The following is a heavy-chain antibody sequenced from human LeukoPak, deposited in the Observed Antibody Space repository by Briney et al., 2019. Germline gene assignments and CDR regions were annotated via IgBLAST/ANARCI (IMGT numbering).Heavy chain of an antibody. CDR1: GFTFSNAW. V-gene: IGHV3-15*01. J-gene: IGHJ4*02. Sequence: GGSLRLSCAASGFTFSNAWMSWVRQAPGKGLEWVGRIKSKTDGGTTDYAAPVKGRFTISRDDSKNTLYLQMSSLKTEDTAVYYCTTEGSSGYYYSGKKFDYRGQGTLVAVSS. CDR2: IKSKTDGGTT. CDR3: TTEGSSGYYYSGKKFDY. D-gene: IGHD3-22*01.